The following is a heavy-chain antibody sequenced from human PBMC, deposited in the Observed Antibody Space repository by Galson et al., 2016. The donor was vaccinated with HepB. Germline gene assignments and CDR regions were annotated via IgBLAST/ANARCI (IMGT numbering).Heavy chain of an antibody. J-gene: IGHJ4*02. CDR1: GGTFNSYA. CDR3: ARYYDSLTACRESRFDY. CDR2: ILPDFGTA. D-gene: IGHD3-9*01. Sequence: SVKVSCKASGGTFNSYAISWVRQAPGQGLEWMGGILPDFGTANYAQKFQGRLTITADISTNTAYLELSSLRSEATAVYYCARYYDSLTACRESRFDYWGQGALVTVSS. V-gene: IGHV1-69*06.